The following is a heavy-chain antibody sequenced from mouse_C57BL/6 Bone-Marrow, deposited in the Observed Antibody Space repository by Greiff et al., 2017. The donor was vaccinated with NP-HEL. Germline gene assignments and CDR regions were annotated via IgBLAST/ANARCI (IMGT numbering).Heavy chain of an antibody. Sequence: QVQLKESGAELVRPGASVTLSCKASGYTFTDYEMHWVKQTPVHGLEWIGAIDPETGGTAYNQKFKGKAILTADKSSSTAYMELRSLTSEDSAVYYCTSYYGSRENYFDYWGQGTTLTVSS. J-gene: IGHJ2*01. CDR1: GYTFTDYE. D-gene: IGHD1-1*01. CDR3: TSYYGSRENYFDY. V-gene: IGHV1-15*01. CDR2: IDPETGGT.